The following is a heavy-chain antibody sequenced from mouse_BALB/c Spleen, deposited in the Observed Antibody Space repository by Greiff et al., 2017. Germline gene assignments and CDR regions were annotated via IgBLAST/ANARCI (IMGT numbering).Heavy chain of an antibody. J-gene: IGHJ1*01. D-gene: IGHD2-1*01. CDR2: ISSGSSTI. CDR1: GFTFSSFG. Sequence: DVKLVESGGGLVQPGGSRKLSCAASGFTFSSFGMHWVRQAPEKGLEWVAYISSGSSTIYYADTVKGRFTISRDNPKNTLFLQMTSLRSEDTAMYYCARGYYGNLYWYFDVWGAGTTVTVSS. V-gene: IGHV5-17*02. CDR3: ARGYYGNLYWYFDV.